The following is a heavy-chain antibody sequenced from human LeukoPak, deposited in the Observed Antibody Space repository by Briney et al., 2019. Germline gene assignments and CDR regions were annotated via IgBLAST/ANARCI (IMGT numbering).Heavy chain of an antibody. CDR2: INHSGST. J-gene: IGHJ6*04. V-gene: IGHV4-34*01. CDR3: ADLQYDFWSGYPMDV. Sequence: SETLSLICAVYGGSFSGYYWSRIRQPPGKGLEWIGEINHSGSTNYNPSLKSRVTISVDTSKNQFSLKLSSVTAADTAVYYCADLQYDFWSGYPMDVWGKGTTVTVSS. D-gene: IGHD3-3*01. CDR1: GGSFSGYY.